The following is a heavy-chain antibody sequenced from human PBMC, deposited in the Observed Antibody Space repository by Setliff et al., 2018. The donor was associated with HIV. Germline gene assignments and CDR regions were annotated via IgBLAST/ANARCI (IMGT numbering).Heavy chain of an antibody. CDR2: VYYSGST. CDR1: GGSISSYY. CDR3: AREDYYDQKGAFDI. J-gene: IGHJ3*02. V-gene: IGHV4-59*01. Sequence: PSETLSLTCTVSGGSISSYYWSWIRQPPGKGLEWIRYVYYSGSTNYNPSLKSRLTISVDTSKNQFSLKLSSVTAADTAVYYCAREDYYDQKGAFDIWGQGTMVTVSS. D-gene: IGHD3-22*01.